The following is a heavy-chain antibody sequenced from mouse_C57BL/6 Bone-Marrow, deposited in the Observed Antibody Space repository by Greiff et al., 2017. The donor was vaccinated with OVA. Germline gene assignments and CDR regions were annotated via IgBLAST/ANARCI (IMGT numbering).Heavy chain of an antibody. J-gene: IGHJ2*01. Sequence: QVQLQQSGAELARPGASVKLSCKASGYTFTSYGISWVKQRTGQGLEWIGEIYPRSGNTYYNEKFKGKATLTVDKPSSTAYMQLSSLTSEDSAVYDCATPALGEGYYFDYWGQGTTLTVSS. CDR1: GYTFTSYG. CDR3: ATPALGEGYYFDY. CDR2: IYPRSGNT. V-gene: IGHV1-81*01. D-gene: IGHD4-1*01.